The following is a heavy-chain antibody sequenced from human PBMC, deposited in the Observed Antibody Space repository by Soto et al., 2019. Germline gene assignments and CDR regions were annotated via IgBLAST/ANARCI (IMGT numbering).Heavy chain of an antibody. Sequence: SETLSLTCTVSGGSISSYYWSWIRQPPGKGLEWIGYIYYGGSTNYNPSLKSRVTISVDTSKNQFSLKLSSVTAADTAVYYCASQSSYYYGSGSYYTDVWGQGTTVTVSS. CDR3: ASQSSYYYGSGSYYTDV. J-gene: IGHJ6*02. D-gene: IGHD3-10*01. V-gene: IGHV4-59*08. CDR2: IYYGGST. CDR1: GGSISSYY.